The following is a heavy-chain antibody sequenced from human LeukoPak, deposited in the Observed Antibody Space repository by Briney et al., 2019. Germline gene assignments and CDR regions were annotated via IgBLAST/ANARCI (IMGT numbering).Heavy chain of an antibody. J-gene: IGHJ4*02. Sequence: GESLKISCKGSGYSFTTYWIGWVRQKPGKGLEWMGIIFPGDSDTRYSPSFQGQVTISADKSISTAYLQWSSLKASDTAMYYCARPQMYSSSWYYDSWGQGTLVTVSS. CDR3: ARPQMYSSSWYYDS. CDR2: IFPGDSDT. D-gene: IGHD6-13*01. CDR1: GYSFTTYW. V-gene: IGHV5-51*01.